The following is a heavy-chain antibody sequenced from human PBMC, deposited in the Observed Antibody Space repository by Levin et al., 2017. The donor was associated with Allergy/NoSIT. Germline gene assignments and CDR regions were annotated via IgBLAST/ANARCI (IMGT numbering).Heavy chain of an antibody. CDR3: ARGRVTAAPSPFDY. Sequence: SETLSLTCTVSSGSISTYYWSWIRQPPGKGLEWIGYIYYSGSTNYNPSLKSRVTISVDTSKNQFSLKLSSVTAADTAVYYCARGRVTAAPSPFDYWGQGTLVTVSS. D-gene: IGHD6-6*01. CDR1: SGSISTYY. CDR2: IYYSGST. J-gene: IGHJ4*02. V-gene: IGHV4-59*01.